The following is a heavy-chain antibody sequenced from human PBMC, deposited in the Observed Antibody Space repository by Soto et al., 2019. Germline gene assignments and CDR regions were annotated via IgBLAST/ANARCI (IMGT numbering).Heavy chain of an antibody. J-gene: IGHJ4*02. CDR1: GYTLTELS. CDR3: ATATVRNIHYYDFWSGYSYYFDY. CDR2: FDPEDVET. V-gene: IGHV1-24*01. Sequence: GASVKVSCKVSGYTLTELSMHWVRQAPGKGLEWMGGFDPEDVETIYAQKFQGRVTMTEDTSTDTAYMELSSLRSEDTAVYYCATATVRNIHYYDFWSGYSYYFDYWGQGTLVTVSS. D-gene: IGHD3-3*01.